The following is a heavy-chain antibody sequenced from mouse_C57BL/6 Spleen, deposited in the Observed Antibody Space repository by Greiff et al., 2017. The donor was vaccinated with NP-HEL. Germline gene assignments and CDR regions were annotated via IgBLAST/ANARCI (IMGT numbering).Heavy chain of an antibody. CDR2: IDPEDGDT. Sequence: VQLQQSGAELVRPGASVKLSCTASGFNIKDYYMHWVKQRPEQGLEWIGRIDPEDGDTEYAPKFQGKATMAADTSSNTAYLQLSSLTSEDTAVYYCTTPYYDYDPWFAYWGQGTLVTVSA. V-gene: IGHV14-1*01. CDR3: TTPYYDYDPWFAY. CDR1: GFNIKDYY. J-gene: IGHJ3*01. D-gene: IGHD2-4*01.